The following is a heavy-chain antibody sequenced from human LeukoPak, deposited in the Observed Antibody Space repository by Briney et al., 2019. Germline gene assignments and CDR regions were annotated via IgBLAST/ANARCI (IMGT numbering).Heavy chain of an antibody. CDR3: ARSDYSYGWD. D-gene: IGHD5-18*01. CDR2: IKQDGSEK. CDR1: GFTLSSYW. Sequence: GGSLRLSCAASGFTLSSYWMSWVRQAPGKGLEWVANIKQDGSEKYYVDSVKGRFTISRDNAKNSLYLQMNSLRAEDTAVYYCARSDYSYGWDWGQGTLVTVSS. J-gene: IGHJ4*02. V-gene: IGHV3-7*01.